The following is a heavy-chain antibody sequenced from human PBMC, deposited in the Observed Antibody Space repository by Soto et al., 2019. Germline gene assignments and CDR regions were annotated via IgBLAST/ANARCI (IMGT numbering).Heavy chain of an antibody. Sequence: LSLTCVISWDSVSSNSAAWNWIRQSPSRGLEWLGRTYYRSKWYNDYAVSVKSRITINPDTSKNQFSLQLNSVTPEDTAVYYCARDLASSDNDDFYGMDGWGQGTTVTVSS. J-gene: IGHJ6*02. CDR2: TYYRSKWYN. V-gene: IGHV6-1*01. D-gene: IGHD4-17*01. CDR3: ARDLASSDNDDFYGMDG. CDR1: WDSVSSNSAA.